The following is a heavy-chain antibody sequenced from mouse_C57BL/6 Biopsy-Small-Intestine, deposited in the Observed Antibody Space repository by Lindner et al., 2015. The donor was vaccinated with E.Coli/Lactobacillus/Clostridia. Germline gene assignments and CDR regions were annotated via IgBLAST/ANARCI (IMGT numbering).Heavy chain of an antibody. CDR1: GFTFSDYG. CDR2: ISSGSGTI. J-gene: IGHJ4*01. D-gene: IGHD1-1*01. V-gene: IGHV5-17*01. CDR3: ARWYYATAMDY. Sequence: VQLQESGGGLVQPGGSLKLSCAASGFTFSDYGMHWVRQAPEKGLEWVAYISSGSGTIYYADTVKGRFTISRDNAKNTLFLQMTSLRSEDTAMYYCARWYYATAMDYWGQGTSVTVSS.